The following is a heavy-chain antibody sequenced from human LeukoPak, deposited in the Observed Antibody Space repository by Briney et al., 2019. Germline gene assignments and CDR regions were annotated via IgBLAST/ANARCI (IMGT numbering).Heavy chain of an antibody. CDR3: AKAGVMNSLYHY. Sequence: GGSLRLSCAASGFTFSSYGMTWVRQGPGKGLEWLSSISGSGGATYYADSVKGRFTISRDNSKNTLYLQMNSLRAEDTAVYYCAKAGVMNSLYHYWGQGTLVTVSS. V-gene: IGHV3-23*01. D-gene: IGHD3-16*01. J-gene: IGHJ4*02. CDR2: ISGSGGAT. CDR1: GFTFSSYG.